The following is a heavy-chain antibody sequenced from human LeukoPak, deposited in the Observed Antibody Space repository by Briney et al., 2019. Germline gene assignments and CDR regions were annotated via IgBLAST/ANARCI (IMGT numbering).Heavy chain of an antibody. CDR1: GGTFSSYV. Sequence: ASVKVSCKASGGTFSSYVINWVRQAPGQGLEWMGWINPNSGGTNYAQKFQGRVTMTRDTSISTAYVELRSLRSDDTAVYYCARTGTSSSWYGGLLYNWFDPWGQGTLVTVSS. V-gene: IGHV1-2*02. D-gene: IGHD6-13*01. CDR3: ARTGTSSSWYGGLLYNWFDP. CDR2: INPNSGGT. J-gene: IGHJ5*02.